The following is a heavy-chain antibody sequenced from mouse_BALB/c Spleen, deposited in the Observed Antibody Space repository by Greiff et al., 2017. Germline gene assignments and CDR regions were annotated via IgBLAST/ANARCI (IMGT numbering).Heavy chain of an antibody. CDR3: ARGRTTATDY. V-gene: IGHV5-6-5*01. CDR1: GFTFSSYA. D-gene: IGHD1-2*01. CDR2: ISSGGST. Sequence: EVMLVESGGGLVKPGGSLKLSCAASGFTFSSYAMSWVRQTPEKRLEWVASISSGGSTYYPDSVKGRFTISRDNARNILYLRMSSLRSEDTAMYYCARGRTTATDYWGQGTTLTVSS. J-gene: IGHJ2*01.